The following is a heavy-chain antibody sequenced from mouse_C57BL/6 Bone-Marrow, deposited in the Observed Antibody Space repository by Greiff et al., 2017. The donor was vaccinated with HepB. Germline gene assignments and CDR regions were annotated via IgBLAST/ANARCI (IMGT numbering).Heavy chain of an antibody. CDR3: ARNFPYYYGSSLYYFDY. D-gene: IGHD1-1*01. Sequence: QVQLKESGPGLVAPSQSLSITCTVSGFSLTSYAISWVRQPPGKGLEWLGVIWTGGGTNYNSALKSRLSISKDNSKSQVFLKMNSLQTDDTARYYCARNFPYYYGSSLYYFDYWGQGTTLTVSS. CDR1: GFSLTSYA. J-gene: IGHJ2*01. CDR2: IWTGGGT. V-gene: IGHV2-9-1*01.